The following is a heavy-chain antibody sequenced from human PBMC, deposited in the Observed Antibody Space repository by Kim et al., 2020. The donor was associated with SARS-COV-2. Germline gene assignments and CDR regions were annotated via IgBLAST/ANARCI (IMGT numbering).Heavy chain of an antibody. D-gene: IGHD6-13*01. Sequence: GGSLRLSCAASGFTFDDYAMHWVRQAPGKGLEWVSGISWNSGSIGYADSVKGRFTISRDNAKNSLYLQMNSLRAEDTALYYCARRAALQYYFDYWGQGTLVTVSS. V-gene: IGHV3-9*01. CDR3: ARRAALQYYFDY. CDR2: ISWNSGSI. CDR1: GFTFDDYA. J-gene: IGHJ4*02.